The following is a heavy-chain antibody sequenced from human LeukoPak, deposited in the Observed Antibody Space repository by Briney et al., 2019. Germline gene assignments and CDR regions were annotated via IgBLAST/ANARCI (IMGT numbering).Heavy chain of an antibody. CDR1: GFTFSSYS. J-gene: IGHJ4*02. CDR2: ISSSSSYI. Sequence: GGSLRLSCAASGFTFSSYSMNWVRQAPGKGLEWVSSISSSSSYIYYADSVKGRFTISRDNAKNSLYLQMNSLRAEDTAVYYCARGVPTGIDYFDYWGQGTLVTVSS. CDR3: ARGVPTGIDYFDY. D-gene: IGHD1-1*01. V-gene: IGHV3-21*06.